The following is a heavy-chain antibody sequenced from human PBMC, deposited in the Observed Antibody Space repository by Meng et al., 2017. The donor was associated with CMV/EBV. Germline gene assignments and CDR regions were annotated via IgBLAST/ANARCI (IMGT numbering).Heavy chain of an antibody. V-gene: IGHV1-2*02. D-gene: IGHD6-13*01. Sequence: ASVKVSCKASGNTFTGYYMHWVRQAPGQGLEWMGWINPNSGGTNYAQKFRGRVTMTRDTSISTAYMELSRLRSDDTAVYYCARSSSWYLGAFDIWGQGTMVTVSS. CDR2: INPNSGGT. CDR1: GNTFTGYY. J-gene: IGHJ3*02. CDR3: ARSSSWYLGAFDI.